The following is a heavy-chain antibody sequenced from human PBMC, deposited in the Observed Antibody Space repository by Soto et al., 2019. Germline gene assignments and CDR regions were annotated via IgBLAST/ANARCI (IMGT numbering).Heavy chain of an antibody. D-gene: IGHD6-6*01. CDR2: VYTSGRT. J-gene: IGHJ4*02. Sequence: PGGSLRLSCAASGFPVTNSYMDWVRQAPGEGLEWVSVVYTSGRTYHADSLRGRFTVSRYLSGNKLFLQMNSLRLEDTAVYFCAKEMSPRTMHDSSSPWGDYLAQGTLVTVSS. V-gene: IGHV3-66*03. CDR1: GFPVTNSY. CDR3: AKEMSPRTMHDSSSPWGDY.